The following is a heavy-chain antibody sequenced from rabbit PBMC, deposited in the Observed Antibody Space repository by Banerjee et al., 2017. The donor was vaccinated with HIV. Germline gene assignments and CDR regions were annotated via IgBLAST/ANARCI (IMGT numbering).Heavy chain of an antibody. Sequence: QSLEETGGALVQPGGSLTLCCRATGFSFSCSYWICWVRQAPGKGLEWIGCIYTASSGSTCYASWAKGRFTISKTSSTTVTLQMTSLTAADTATYFCARDLGGTSDLWGQGTLVTVS. D-gene: IGHD8-1*01. CDR1: GFSFSCSYW. CDR3: ARDLGGTSDL. CDR2: IYTASSGST. V-gene: IGHV1S40*01. J-gene: IGHJ3*01.